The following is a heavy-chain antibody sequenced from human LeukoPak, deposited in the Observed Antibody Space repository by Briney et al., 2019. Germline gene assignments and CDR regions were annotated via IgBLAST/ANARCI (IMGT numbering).Heavy chain of an antibody. CDR1: GGSISSYY. J-gene: IGHJ4*02. V-gene: IGHV4-59*12. CDR2: IYYSGST. CDR3: AKDPGIVVVISYFDY. Sequence: SETLSLTCTVSGGSISSYYWSWIRQPPGKGLEWIGYIYYSGSTNYNPSLKSRVTISVDTSKNQFSLKLSSVTAADTAVYYCAKDPGIVVVISYFDYWGQGTLVTVSS. D-gene: IGHD3-22*01.